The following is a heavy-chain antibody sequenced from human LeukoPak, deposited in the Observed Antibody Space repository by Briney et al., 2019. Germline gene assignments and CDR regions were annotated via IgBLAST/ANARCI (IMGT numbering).Heavy chain of an antibody. CDR2: IYYSGST. V-gene: IGHV4-59*08. J-gene: IGHJ6*02. Sequence: SETLSLTCTVSGGSISSYYWSWIRQPPGKGLEWIGYIYYSGSTNYNPSLKSRVTISVDTSKNQFSLKLSSVTAADTAVYYRARHGDGPSKYYYYGMDVWGQGTTVTVSS. CDR1: GGSISSYY. D-gene: IGHD5-24*01. CDR3: ARHGDGPSKYYYYGMDV.